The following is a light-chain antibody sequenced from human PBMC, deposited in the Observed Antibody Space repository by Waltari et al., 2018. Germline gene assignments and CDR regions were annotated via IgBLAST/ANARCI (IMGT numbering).Light chain of an antibody. V-gene: IGLV1-44*01. Sequence: RVTISCSGSYSNIGSNTVNWYQQLPGTAPTLLIYNNNLRPSGVPDRFSGSKSGTSASLAITGLQSEDEADYYCAAWDDSLSGSYVFGTGTKVTVL. J-gene: IGLJ1*01. CDR1: YSNIGSNT. CDR2: NNN. CDR3: AAWDDSLSGSYV.